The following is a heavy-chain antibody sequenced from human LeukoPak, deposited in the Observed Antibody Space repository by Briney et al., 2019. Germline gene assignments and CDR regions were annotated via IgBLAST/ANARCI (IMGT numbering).Heavy chain of an antibody. J-gene: IGHJ6*02. D-gene: IGHD4-17*01. CDR1: GYAFTSYG. CDR3: ARDRYGDYYYYYYGMDV. Sequence: ASVKVSCKASGYAFTSYGISWVRQAPGQGLEWMGWISAYNGNTNYAQKLQGRVTMTTDTPTSTAYMELRSLRSDDTAVYYCARDRYGDYYYYYYGMDVWGQGTTVTVSS. CDR2: ISAYNGNT. V-gene: IGHV1-18*01.